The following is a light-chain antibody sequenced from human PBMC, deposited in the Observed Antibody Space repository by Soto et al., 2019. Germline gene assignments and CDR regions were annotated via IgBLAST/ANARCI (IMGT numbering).Light chain of an antibody. V-gene: IGLV2-11*01. Sequence: QSALTQPRSVSGSPGQSVTISWTGTSRDVGGYNYVSWYQQHPGKAPKLMIYDVNNRPSGVPDRFSGSKSGNTASLTISGLQAEDEADYYCCPYAGSYTLVFGTGTKLTVL. CDR2: DVN. CDR3: CPYAGSYTLV. J-gene: IGLJ1*01. CDR1: SRDVGGYNY.